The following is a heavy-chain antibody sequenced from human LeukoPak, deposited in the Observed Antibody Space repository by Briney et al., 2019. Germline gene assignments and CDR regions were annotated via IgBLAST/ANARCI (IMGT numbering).Heavy chain of an antibody. D-gene: IGHD3-9*01. J-gene: IGHJ5*02. Sequence: EASVKVSCKASGYTFTGYYMHWVRQAPGQGLEWMGWINPNSGGTNYAQKFQGRVTMTRDTSISTAYMEPSRLRSDDTAVYYCARVAPGWYDILTGYFGAVPTNPNWFDPWGQGTLVTVSS. CDR1: GYTFTGYY. V-gene: IGHV1-2*02. CDR2: INPNSGGT. CDR3: ARVAPGWYDILTGYFGAVPTNPNWFDP.